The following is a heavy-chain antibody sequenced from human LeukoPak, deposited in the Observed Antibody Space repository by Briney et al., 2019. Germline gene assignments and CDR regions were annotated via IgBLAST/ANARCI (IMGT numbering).Heavy chain of an antibody. CDR2: INESGRT. J-gene: IGHJ6*03. CDR3: ARGLYWGSAGSGICYMDV. V-gene: IGHV4-34*01. Sequence: SETLSLTCAVFGGPFSGYDWSWIRQTPGKGLEWIGEINESGRTNYNPSLKSRVNIQLGTSNNQFSLQLRPMTAADTAVYYCARGLYWGSAGSGICYMDVWGTGTTVIVSS. CDR1: GGPFSGYD. D-gene: IGHD1-26*01.